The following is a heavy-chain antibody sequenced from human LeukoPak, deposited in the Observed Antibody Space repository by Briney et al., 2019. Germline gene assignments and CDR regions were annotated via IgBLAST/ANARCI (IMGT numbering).Heavy chain of an antibody. J-gene: IGHJ4*02. D-gene: IGHD5-24*01. V-gene: IGHV3-30*18. Sequence: GGSLRLPCAASGFTFSSYGMHWVRQAPGKGLEWVAVISYDGSNKYYADSVKGRFTISRDNSKNTLYLQMNSLRAEDTAVYYCAKGGEMATIGGIGGYFDYWGQGTLVTVSS. CDR3: AKGGEMATIGGIGGYFDY. CDR2: ISYDGSNK. CDR1: GFTFSSYG.